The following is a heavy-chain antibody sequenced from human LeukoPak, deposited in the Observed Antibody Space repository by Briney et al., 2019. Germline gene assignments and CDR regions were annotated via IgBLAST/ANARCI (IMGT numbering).Heavy chain of an antibody. Sequence: GGSLRLSCAASEFTFSSYAMHWVRQAPGKGLEWVAVISYDGSNKYYADSVKGRFTISRDNSKNTLYLQMNSLRAEDTAVYYCASLEIVVMVAVPFESNWFDPWGQGTLVTVSS. CDR3: ASLEIVVMVAVPFESNWFDP. D-gene: IGHD2-15*01. J-gene: IGHJ5*02. V-gene: IGHV3-30-3*01. CDR1: EFTFSSYA. CDR2: ISYDGSNK.